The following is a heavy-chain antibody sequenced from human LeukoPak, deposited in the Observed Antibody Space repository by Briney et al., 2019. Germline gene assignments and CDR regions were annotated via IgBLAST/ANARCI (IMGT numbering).Heavy chain of an antibody. V-gene: IGHV3-7*05. CDR3: ARQLSGWYDADPY. CDR2: IKEDGSRN. J-gene: IGHJ4*02. CDR1: GFTFSNYW. D-gene: IGHD6-19*01. Sequence: PGGSLRLSCAASGFTFSNYWMSWVRQAPEKGLEWVANIKEDGSRNHYVDSVKGRFTISRDNAKNSLYLQMSSLRAEDTAVYYCARQLSGWYDADPYWGQGTLVTVSS.